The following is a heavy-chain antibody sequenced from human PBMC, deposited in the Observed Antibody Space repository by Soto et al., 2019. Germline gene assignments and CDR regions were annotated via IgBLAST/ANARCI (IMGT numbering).Heavy chain of an antibody. CDR2: IIPIFGTA. CDR1: GGTFSSYA. V-gene: IGHV1-69*13. J-gene: IGHJ3*02. CDR3: ARGDGGVDPADDAFDI. D-gene: IGHD4-17*01. Sequence: SVKVSCKASGGTFSSYAISWVRQAPGQGLEWMGGIIPIFGTANYAQKFQGRVTITADESTSTAYMELSSLRSEDTAVYYCARGDGGVDPADDAFDIWGQGTMVTVSS.